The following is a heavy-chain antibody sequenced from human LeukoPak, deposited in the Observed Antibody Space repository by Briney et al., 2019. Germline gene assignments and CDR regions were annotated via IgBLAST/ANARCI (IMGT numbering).Heavy chain of an antibody. Sequence: GGSLRLSCAASGFTFSSYAMSWVRQAPGKGLEWVSAISGSGGTTYYAASVKGRFSISRDNSKNTLYLQMNSLRAEDTAVYYCAKEGYGAGSIYYYYYGMDVWGQGTTVTVSS. V-gene: IGHV3-23*01. CDR2: ISGSGGTT. CDR1: GFTFSSYA. D-gene: IGHD3-10*01. J-gene: IGHJ6*02. CDR3: AKEGYGAGSIYYYYYGMDV.